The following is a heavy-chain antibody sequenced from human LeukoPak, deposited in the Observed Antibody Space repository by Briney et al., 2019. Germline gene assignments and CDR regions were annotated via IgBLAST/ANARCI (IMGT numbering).Heavy chain of an antibody. D-gene: IGHD3-3*01. CDR3: AKGYDFWSGGIDY. Sequence: GGSLRLSCAASGFTFSSYAMTWVRQAPGKGLEWVSAISGSGGSTYYADSVKGRFTISRDNSKNTLYLQMNSLRAEDTAVYYCAKGYDFWSGGIDYWGQGTLVTVSS. J-gene: IGHJ4*02. CDR1: GFTFSSYA. V-gene: IGHV3-23*01. CDR2: ISGSGGST.